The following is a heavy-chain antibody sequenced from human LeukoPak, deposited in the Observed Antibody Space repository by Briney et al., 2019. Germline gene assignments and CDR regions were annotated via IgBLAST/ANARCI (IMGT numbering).Heavy chain of an antibody. D-gene: IGHD1-20*01. CDR3: ARRYHYAHDY. Sequence: ASVKVSRKASGYTFTTYAINWVRQAPGQGLEWMGWINTNTRNPTYAQGFTGRFVFSLDTSVSTTYLQISSLKAEDTAVYYCARRYHYAHDYWGQGTLVTVSS. CDR1: GYTFTTYA. CDR2: INTNTRNP. V-gene: IGHV7-4-1*02. J-gene: IGHJ4*02.